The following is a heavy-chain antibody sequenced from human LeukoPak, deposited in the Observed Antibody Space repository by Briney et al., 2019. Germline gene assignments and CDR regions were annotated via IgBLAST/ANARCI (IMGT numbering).Heavy chain of an antibody. D-gene: IGHD1-7*01. Sequence: ASVKVSCTASGYTFTSYDINWVRQATGQGLEWMGWMNPNSGNTGYAQKFQGRVTMTRNTSISTAYMELSSLRSEDTAVYYCARDRAGTTNFDYWGQGTLVTVSS. V-gene: IGHV1-8*01. CDR3: ARDRAGTTNFDY. CDR1: GYTFTSYD. J-gene: IGHJ4*02. CDR2: MNPNSGNT.